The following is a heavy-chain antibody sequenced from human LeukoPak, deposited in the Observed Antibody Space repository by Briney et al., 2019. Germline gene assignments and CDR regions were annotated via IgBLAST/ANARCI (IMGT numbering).Heavy chain of an antibody. CDR3: ARGGTRYFDWFVY. Sequence: ASVKVSCKASGYTFTSYGMSWVRPAPGQGLEWMGWISAYNGNTNYAQKLQGGVTITRDTSASTAYMELSSLRSEDMAVYYCARGGTRYFDWFVYWGQGTLVTVSS. D-gene: IGHD3-9*01. V-gene: IGHV1-18*03. CDR1: GYTFTSYG. J-gene: IGHJ4*02. CDR2: ISAYNGNT.